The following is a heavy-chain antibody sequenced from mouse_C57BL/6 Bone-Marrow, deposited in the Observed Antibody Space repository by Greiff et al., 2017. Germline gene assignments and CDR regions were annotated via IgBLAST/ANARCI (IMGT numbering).Heavy chain of an antibody. J-gene: IGHJ3*01. CDR1: GYTFTSYW. CDR3: SRELRLGGFAY. Sequence: QVQLKQPGAELVRPGTSVKLSCKASGYTFTSYWMHWVKQRPGQGLEWIGAIDPSDSYTNYNQKFKGKATLTVDTSSSTAYMQLSSLTSEDSAVYYLSRELRLGGFAYWDQGTLVSVSA. D-gene: IGHD2-4*01. CDR2: IDPSDSYT. V-gene: IGHV1-59*01.